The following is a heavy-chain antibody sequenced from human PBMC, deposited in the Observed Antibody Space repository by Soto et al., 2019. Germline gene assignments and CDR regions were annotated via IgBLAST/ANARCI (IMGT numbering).Heavy chain of an antibody. V-gene: IGHV4-39*01. CDR2: IYYSGST. CDR1: GGSISSSSYY. J-gene: IGHJ4*02. D-gene: IGHD3-22*01. CDR3: ARLRITMIYDFDY. Sequence: SETLSLTCTVSGGSISSSSYYWGWIRQPPGKGLEWIGSIYYSGSTYYNPSLKSRVTISVDTSKNQFSLKLSSVTAADTAVYYCARLRITMIYDFDYWGQGTLVTV.